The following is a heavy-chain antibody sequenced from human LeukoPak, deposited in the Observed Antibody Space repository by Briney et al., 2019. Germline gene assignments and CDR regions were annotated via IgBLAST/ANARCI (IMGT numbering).Heavy chain of an antibody. D-gene: IGHD5-12*01. V-gene: IGHV1-18*01. Sequence: ASVKVSCKASGYTFTSYGISWVRQAPGQGLEWMGWVSGYNADTHCAQRFQGRVTMTTDTSTNTAYMELRSLRSDDTAVYYCARDHLHSGYDHDYWGQGTLVTVSS. CDR2: VSGYNADT. CDR3: ARDHLHSGYDHDY. CDR1: GYTFTSYG. J-gene: IGHJ4*02.